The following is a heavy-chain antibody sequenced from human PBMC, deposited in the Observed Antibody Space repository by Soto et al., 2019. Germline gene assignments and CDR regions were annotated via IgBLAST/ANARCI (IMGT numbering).Heavy chain of an antibody. CDR2: ISSRSSTI. Sequence: EVQLVESGGGLVQPGGSLRLSCAASGFTFSSYSMNWVRQAPGKGLEWVSYISSRSSTIYYADSVKGRFTITRDNAKNSLYLQMNSLRAEDTAVYYCARSSSGWYMYYYYYMDVWGKGTTVTVSS. V-gene: IGHV3-48*01. J-gene: IGHJ6*03. CDR1: GFTFSSYS. CDR3: ARSSSGWYMYYYYYMDV. D-gene: IGHD6-19*01.